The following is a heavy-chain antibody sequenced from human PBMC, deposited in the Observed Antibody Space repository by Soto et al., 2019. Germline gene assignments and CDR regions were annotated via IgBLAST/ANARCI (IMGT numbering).Heavy chain of an antibody. D-gene: IGHD3-22*01. J-gene: IGHJ4*02. CDR1: GGSVSSGSYY. CDR3: AGHYNYDSSGYDIDY. CDR2: IYYSGST. Sequence: SETLSLTCTVSGGSVSSGSYYWSWIRQPPGKGLEWIGYIYYSGSTNYNPSLKSRVTISLDTSKNQFSLKLCSVTAADTAVYYCAGHYNYDSSGYDIDYWGQGTLVTVSS. V-gene: IGHV4-61*01.